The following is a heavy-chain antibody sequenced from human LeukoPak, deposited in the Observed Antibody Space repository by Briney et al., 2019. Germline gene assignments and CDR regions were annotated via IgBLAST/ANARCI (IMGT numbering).Heavy chain of an antibody. J-gene: IGHJ4*02. D-gene: IGHD6-19*01. CDR3: AKDQGSSGWFVRDDY. CDR2: ISGSGGSP. V-gene: IGHV3-23*01. CDR1: GFTFSSYA. Sequence: PGGSLRLSCAASGFTFSSYAMSWVRQAPGKGLEWVSGISGSGGSPYYADSVKGRFTISRDNSKKTLYLQMNSLRAEDTAAYYCAKDQGSSGWFVRDDYWGQGTLVTVSS.